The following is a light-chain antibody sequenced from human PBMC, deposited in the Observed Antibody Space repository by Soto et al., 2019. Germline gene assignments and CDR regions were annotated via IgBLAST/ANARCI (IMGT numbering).Light chain of an antibody. CDR1: SSDVGGYNY. CDR3: CSHTSSSTVV. CDR2: DVS. J-gene: IGLJ2*01. V-gene: IGLV2-14*01. Sequence: QSVLTQPASVSGSPGQSITISCTGTSSDVGGYNYVSWYQQHPGKAPKVIIYDVSNRPSGVSNRFSGSISGNTASLTISGLQAEDEADYYCCSHTSSSTVVFGGGTKLTVL.